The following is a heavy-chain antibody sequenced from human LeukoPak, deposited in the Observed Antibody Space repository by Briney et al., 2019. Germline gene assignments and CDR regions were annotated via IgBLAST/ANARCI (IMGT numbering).Heavy chain of an antibody. J-gene: IGHJ3*02. CDR3: ARPRGYTYGYEAFDI. CDR1: DASLGSSAYY. CDR2: IYYSGNT. Sequence: SETLSLTCTVSDASLGSSAYYWGWIRQPPGRGLEWIGSIYYSGNTYNNPSLKSRVTISVDTSKNEFSLKLSSVTAADTAVYYCARPRGYTYGYEAFDIWGQGTMVTVSS. D-gene: IGHD5-18*01. V-gene: IGHV4-39*01.